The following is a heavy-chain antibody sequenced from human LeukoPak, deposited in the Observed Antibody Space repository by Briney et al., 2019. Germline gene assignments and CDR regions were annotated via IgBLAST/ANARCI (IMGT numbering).Heavy chain of an antibody. Sequence: SDTLSLTCTLSGDSISIYYGSWLRHPPGKGLEWVGYIYYSGSTNYNPSLKSRVTISVDASKHQFCQKLSSVTAADTALYYCARDGIPAPGSHWFDPWGQGTLVTVSS. D-gene: IGHD6-13*01. V-gene: IGHV4-59*01. CDR2: IYYSGST. J-gene: IGHJ5*02. CDR1: GDSISIYY. CDR3: ARDGIPAPGSHWFDP.